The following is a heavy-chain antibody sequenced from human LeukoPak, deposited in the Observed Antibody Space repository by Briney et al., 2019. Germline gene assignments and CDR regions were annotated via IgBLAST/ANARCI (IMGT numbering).Heavy chain of an antibody. CDR2: IIPPFDSP. D-gene: IGHD5-12*01. CDR1: AGTFTFGTAG. Sequence: SVKVSCQPSAGTFTFGTAGVTWVLQAAGQRLEWLGLIIPPFDSPHYGPSFQGRLTITADRFSGVAYMDLSSLSSEDTAVYYCARAYIVTTNGDNVYYYMDVWGTGTTVTVSS. J-gene: IGHJ6*03. CDR3: ARAYIVTTNGDNVYYYMDV. V-gene: IGHV1-69*06.